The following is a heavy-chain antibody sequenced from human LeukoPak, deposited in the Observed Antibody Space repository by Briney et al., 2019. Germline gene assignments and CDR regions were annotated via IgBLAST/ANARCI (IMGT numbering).Heavy chain of an antibody. CDR3: ARDAYSSSGYYFDY. V-gene: IGHV1-69*13. CDR1: GGTFSSYA. CDR2: IIPIFGTA. J-gene: IGHJ4*02. D-gene: IGHD6-13*01. Sequence: GASVKVSCKASGGTFSSYANSWVRQAPGQGLEWMGGIIPIFGTANYAQKFQGRVTITADESTSTAYMELSSLRSEDTAVYYCARDAYSSSGYYFDYWGQGTLVTVSS.